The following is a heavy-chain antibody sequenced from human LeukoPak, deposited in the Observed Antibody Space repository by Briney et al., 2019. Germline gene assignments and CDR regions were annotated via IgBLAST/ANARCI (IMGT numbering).Heavy chain of an antibody. J-gene: IGHJ4*02. D-gene: IGHD5-18*01. CDR3: TTARGYSYGYWGDY. CDR2: IKSKTDGGTT. Sequence: NSGGSLRLSCAASGFTFSNAWMSWVRQAPGKGLEWVGRIKSKTDGGTTDYAAPVKGRFTISRDDSKNTLYLQMNSLKTEDTAVYYCTTARGYSYGYWGDYWGQGTLVTVSS. CDR1: GFTFSNAW. V-gene: IGHV3-15*01.